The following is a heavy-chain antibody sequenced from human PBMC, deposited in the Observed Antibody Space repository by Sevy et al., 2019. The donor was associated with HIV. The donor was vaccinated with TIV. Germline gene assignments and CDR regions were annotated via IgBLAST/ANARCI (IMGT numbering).Heavy chain of an antibody. CDR1: GFTFGDYA. CDR2: IRSKAYGGTT. Sequence: GGSLRLSCTASGFTFGDYAMSWVRQAPGKGLEWVGFIRSKAYGGTTEDAASVKGRFTISRDDSKSIAYLQMNSLKTEDTAVYYCTVKDIVVVPAAITGDEFDYWGQGTLVTVSS. J-gene: IGHJ4*02. D-gene: IGHD2-2*02. CDR3: TVKDIVVVPAAITGDEFDY. V-gene: IGHV3-49*04.